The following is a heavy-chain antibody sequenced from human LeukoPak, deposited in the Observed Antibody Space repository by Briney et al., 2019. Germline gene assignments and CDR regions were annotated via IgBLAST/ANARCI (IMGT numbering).Heavy chain of an antibody. Sequence: SETLSLTCTVSGDSISSYYWSWVRQPPGKGLEWMGVIYYTGSTNYYPSLKSRVTMSVDTSKNQFSLNLTSVTAEDTALYYSAKDRHSSRFGPFDYWGQGTLVTVSS. J-gene: IGHJ4*02. CDR1: GDSISSYY. CDR3: AKDRHSSRFGPFDY. D-gene: IGHD6-19*01. CDR2: IYYTGST. V-gene: IGHV4-59*01.